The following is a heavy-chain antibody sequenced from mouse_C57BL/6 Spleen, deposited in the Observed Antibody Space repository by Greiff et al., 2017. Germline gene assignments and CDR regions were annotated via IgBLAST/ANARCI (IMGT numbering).Heavy chain of an antibody. CDR1: GYTFTSYW. V-gene: IGHV1-69*01. D-gene: IGHD1-1*01. Sequence: QVQLKQPGAELVLPGASVKLSCKASGYTFTSYWMHWVKQRPGQGLEWIGEIDPSDSYTNYNQKFKGKSTLTVDKSSSTAYMQLSSLTSEDSAVYYCARFSLLLRYAMDYWGQGTSVTVSS. CDR2: IDPSDSYT. CDR3: ARFSLLLRYAMDY. J-gene: IGHJ4*01.